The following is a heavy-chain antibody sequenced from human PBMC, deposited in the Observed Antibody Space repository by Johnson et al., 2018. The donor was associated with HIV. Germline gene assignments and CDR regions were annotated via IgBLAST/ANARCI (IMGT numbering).Heavy chain of an antibody. Sequence: VQVVESGGGVVPPGGSLRLSCAASGFIFSTYGMHWVRQAPGKGLEWVAFIRYDGNNKYYADFVKGRFTISRDNSKNTLYLQMNSLRAEDTAVYYCGALAGIVSAFDIWGQGTMVTVSS. V-gene: IGHV3-30*02. CDR3: GALAGIVSAFDI. D-gene: IGHD6-19*01. J-gene: IGHJ3*02. CDR1: GFIFSTYG. CDR2: IRYDGNNK.